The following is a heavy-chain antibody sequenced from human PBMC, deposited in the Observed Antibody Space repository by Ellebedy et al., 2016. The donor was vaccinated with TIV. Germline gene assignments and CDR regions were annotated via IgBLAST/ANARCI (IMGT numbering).Heavy chain of an antibody. V-gene: IGHV3-48*02. CDR1: GFTFSSYS. Sequence: GESLKISCAATGFTFSSYSMNWVRQAPGKGLEWVSYISSGITTTYYADSVKGRFTISRDNAKNSLYLQMNSLRDEDTAVYYCARDGNPVGGTYWYFDLWGRGTLVTVSA. J-gene: IGHJ2*01. CDR2: ISSGITTT. CDR3: ARDGNPVGGTYWYFDL. D-gene: IGHD1-26*01.